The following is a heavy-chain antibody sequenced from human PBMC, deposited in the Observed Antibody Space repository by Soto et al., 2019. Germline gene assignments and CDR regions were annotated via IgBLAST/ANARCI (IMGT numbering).Heavy chain of an antibody. Sequence: QVQLVESGGGVVQPGGALRLSCAASGFTFSSTGMHWVRQAPGKGLEWVAVISHDGGNKYYGDSVKGRFTISRDNSKNKLYLQMNSLRADDTAVYYYAKDWGIAVAAHWGQGTLVTVSS. CDR2: ISHDGGNK. CDR3: AKDWGIAVAAH. V-gene: IGHV3-30*18. J-gene: IGHJ4*02. CDR1: GFTFSSTG. D-gene: IGHD6-19*01.